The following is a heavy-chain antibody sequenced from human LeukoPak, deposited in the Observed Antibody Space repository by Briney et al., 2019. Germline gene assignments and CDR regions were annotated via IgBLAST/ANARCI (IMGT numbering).Heavy chain of an antibody. V-gene: IGHV4-61*02. D-gene: IGHD6-19*01. Sequence: SETLSLTCTVSGGSISSGSYYWSWIRQPAGKGLEWIGRIYTSGSTNYNPSLKSRVTISVDTSKNQFSLKLSSVTAADTAVYYCARRKAVAGFIFQHWGQGTLVTVSS. J-gene: IGHJ1*01. CDR1: GGSISSGSYY. CDR2: IYTSGST. CDR3: ARRKAVAGFIFQH.